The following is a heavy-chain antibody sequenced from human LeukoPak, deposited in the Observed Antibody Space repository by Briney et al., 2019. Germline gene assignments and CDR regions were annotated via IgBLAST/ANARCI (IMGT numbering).Heavy chain of an antibody. V-gene: IGHV1-18*01. D-gene: IGHD2-2*01. CDR3: ARGVGEGVVVPAAIGNWFDP. Sequence: ASVKVPCKASGYTFTSYGISWVRQAPGQGLEWMGWISAYNGNTNYAQKLQGRVTMTTDTSTSTAYMELRSLRSDDTAVYYCARGVGEGVVVPAAIGNWFDPWGQGTLVTVSS. CDR1: GYTFTSYG. J-gene: IGHJ5*02. CDR2: ISAYNGNT.